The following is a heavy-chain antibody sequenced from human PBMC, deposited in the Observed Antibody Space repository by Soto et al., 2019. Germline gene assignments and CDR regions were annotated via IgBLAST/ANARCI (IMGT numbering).Heavy chain of an antibody. CDR3: ARGRGVFGELSTGSLLSYGRDV. CDR2: INHSGST. Sequence: PSETLSLTCAVYGGSFSGCYWSWIRQPPGKGLEWVGEINHSGSTNYNPSLKSRVTISVDTSKNQVSLKLSSVAAADTAGHYCARGRGVFGELSTGSLLSYGRDVWGQATPLT. J-gene: IGHJ6*02. CDR1: GGSFSGCY. V-gene: IGHV4-34*01. D-gene: IGHD3-10*01.